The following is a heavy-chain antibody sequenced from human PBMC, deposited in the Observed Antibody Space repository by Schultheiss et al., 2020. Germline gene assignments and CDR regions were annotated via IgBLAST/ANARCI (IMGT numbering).Heavy chain of an antibody. CDR3: AMGAVAGTKFDY. CDR1: GGSFSGYY. Sequence: SETLSLTCAVYGGSFSGYYWSWIRQPPGKGLEWIGEIHHSGSTHYNPSLKSRVTISVDTSKNQFSLRLSSVTAADTAVYYCAMGAVAGTKFDYWGQGTLVNVSS. D-gene: IGHD6-19*01. J-gene: IGHJ4*02. CDR2: IHHSGST. V-gene: IGHV4-34*01.